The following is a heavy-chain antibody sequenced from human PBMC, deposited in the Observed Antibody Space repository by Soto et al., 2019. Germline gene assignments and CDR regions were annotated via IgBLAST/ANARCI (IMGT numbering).Heavy chain of an antibody. CDR2: INHSGST. D-gene: IGHD6-13*01. V-gene: IGHV4-34*01. CDR1: GGSFSGYY. CDR3: ARDRSPYSSSWYWFDP. Sequence: SETLSLTCAVYGGSFSGYYWSWIRQPPGKGLEWIGEINHSGSTNYNPSLKSRVTISVDTSKNQFSLKLSSVTAADTAVYYCARDRSPYSSSWYWFDPWGQGTLVTVSP. J-gene: IGHJ5*02.